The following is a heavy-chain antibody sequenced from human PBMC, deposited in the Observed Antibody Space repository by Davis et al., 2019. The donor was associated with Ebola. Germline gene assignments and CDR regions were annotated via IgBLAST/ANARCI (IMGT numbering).Heavy chain of an antibody. Sequence: ASVKVSCKASGYTFTGYYMHWVRQAPGQGLEWMGWINPNSGGTNYAQKFQGRVTMTRDTSISTVYMELSRLKPDYTAVYYCARANWNDRGPFDYWGQGTLVTVSS. CDR2: INPNSGGT. V-gene: IGHV1-2*02. CDR3: ARANWNDRGPFDY. J-gene: IGHJ4*02. CDR1: GYTFTGYY. D-gene: IGHD1-1*01.